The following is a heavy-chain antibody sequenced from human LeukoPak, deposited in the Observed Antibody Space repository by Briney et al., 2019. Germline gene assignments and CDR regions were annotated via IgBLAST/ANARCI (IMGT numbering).Heavy chain of an antibody. D-gene: IGHD6-13*01. Sequence: TGESLKISCQGSGYSFTTYWISWVRQMPGKGLEWMGRIDPSDSYTNYSPSFQGHVTISADKSFSTAYLQWTSLKAADTAMYYCARHAKAYGSSCDYWGQGTLVTVSS. V-gene: IGHV5-10-1*01. CDR2: IDPSDSYT. CDR3: ARHAKAYGSSCDY. CDR1: GYSFTTYW. J-gene: IGHJ4*02.